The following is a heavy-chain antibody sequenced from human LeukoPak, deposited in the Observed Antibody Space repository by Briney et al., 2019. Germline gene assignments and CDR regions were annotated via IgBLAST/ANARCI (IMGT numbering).Heavy chain of an antibody. CDR3: AKDPQPDCGGDCSFDY. CDR1: GFTFSSYG. CDR2: ISYDGSNK. Sequence: PGGSLRLSCAASGFTFSSYGMHWVRQAPGKGLEWVAVISYDGSNKYYADSVKGRFTISRDNSKNTLYLQMNSLRAEDTAVYYCAKDPQPDCGGDCSFDYWGREPWSPSPQ. D-gene: IGHD2-21*02. V-gene: IGHV3-30*18. J-gene: IGHJ4*02.